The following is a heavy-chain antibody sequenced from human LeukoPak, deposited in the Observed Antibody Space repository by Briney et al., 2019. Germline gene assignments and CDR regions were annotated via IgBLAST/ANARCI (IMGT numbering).Heavy chain of an antibody. Sequence: SETLSLTCTASGGSISSYYWSWIRQPPGKGLEWIGYIYYSGSTNYNPSLKSRVTISVVTSKNQFSLKLSSVTAADTAVYYCARGSYGELGYWGQGTLVTVSS. V-gene: IGHV4-59*01. J-gene: IGHJ4*02. CDR3: ARGSYGELGY. CDR1: GGSISSYY. CDR2: IYYSGST. D-gene: IGHD4-17*01.